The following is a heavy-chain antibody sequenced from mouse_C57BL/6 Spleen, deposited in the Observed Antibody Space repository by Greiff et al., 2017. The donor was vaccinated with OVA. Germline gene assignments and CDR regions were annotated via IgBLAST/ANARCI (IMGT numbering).Heavy chain of an antibody. V-gene: IGHV14-2*01. CDR2: IDPEDGET. CDR1: GFNIKDYY. CDR3: AFYHGNSYGYFDV. Sequence: EVQLQQSGAELVKPGASVKLSCTASGFNIKDYYMHWVKQRTEQGLEWIGRIDPEDGETKYAPKFQGKATITADTSSNTAYMQLSSLTSEDTAVYDCAFYHGNSYGYFDVWGTGTTVTVSA. D-gene: IGHD1-1*01. J-gene: IGHJ1*03.